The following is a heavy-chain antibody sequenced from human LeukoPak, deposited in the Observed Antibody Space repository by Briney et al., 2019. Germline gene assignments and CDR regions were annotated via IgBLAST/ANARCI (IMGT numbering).Heavy chain of an antibody. Sequence: GGSLRLSCAASGFSFSNYGMHWVRQAPGKGLEWLTEISYDGKKKHYAESVRGRFTISRDNSNNTLFLQMNSLRAEDTAVYFCANSQTTGLFDYWGQGALVTVSS. CDR1: GFSFSNYG. V-gene: IGHV3-30*18. CDR2: ISYDGKKK. J-gene: IGHJ4*02. CDR3: ANSQTTGLFDY. D-gene: IGHD1-7*01.